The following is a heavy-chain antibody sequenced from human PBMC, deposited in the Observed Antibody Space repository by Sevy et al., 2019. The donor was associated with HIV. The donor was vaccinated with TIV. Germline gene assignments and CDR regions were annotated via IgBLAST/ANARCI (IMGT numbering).Heavy chain of an antibody. D-gene: IGHD2-2*01. CDR2: IYTSGST. J-gene: IGHJ6*02. CDR1: GGSISSYY. V-gene: IGHV4-4*07. Sequence: SETLSLTCTVSGGSISSYYWSWIRQPAGKGLEWIGRIYTSGSTNYNPSLKSRVTMSVDTSKNQFSLKLSSVTAADMAVYYCARDNSGYCSSTSCSGYYYYGMDVWGQGTTVTVSS. CDR3: ARDNSGYCSSTSCSGYYYYGMDV.